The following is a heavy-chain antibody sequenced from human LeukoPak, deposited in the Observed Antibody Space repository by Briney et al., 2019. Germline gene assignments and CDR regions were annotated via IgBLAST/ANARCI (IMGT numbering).Heavy chain of an antibody. CDR3: AKDGHHCIDY. J-gene: IGHJ4*02. D-gene: IGHD2-21*01. Sequence: GGSLRLSWAAAGFTFNRGGMHWVRQARGRGRGWAAFIRYDGGETFYADFVKGRFTISRHNSKNTLTLQLNTLRPEDTALYYSAKDGHHCIDYWGPGHLVTVSS. CDR1: GFTFNRGG. V-gene: IGHV3-30*02. CDR2: IRYDGGET.